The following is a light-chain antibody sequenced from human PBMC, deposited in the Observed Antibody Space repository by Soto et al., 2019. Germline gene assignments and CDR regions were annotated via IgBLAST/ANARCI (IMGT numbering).Light chain of an antibody. CDR2: DAS. CDR1: QSLTSY. V-gene: IGKV3-11*01. Sequence: IVLTQSPGTVSLSPGERATLSCRASQSLTSYLAWYQQKPGQAPRLLIYDASNRATGIPPRFSGSGSGTDFTLTISSLQPDDFATYYCQQYNSYFTWTFGQGTKV. CDR3: QQYNSYFTWT. J-gene: IGKJ1*01.